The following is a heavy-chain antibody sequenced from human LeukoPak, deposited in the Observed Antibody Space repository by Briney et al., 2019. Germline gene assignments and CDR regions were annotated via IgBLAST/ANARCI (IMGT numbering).Heavy chain of an antibody. CDR3: AGLFGVVIRYYYMDV. Sequence: GGSLRLSCAAAGFTFSSYSMNWVRQAPGKGLEWVSYISSSSSTIYYADSVKGRFTISRDNAKNSLYLQMNSLRAEDTAVYYCAGLFGVVIRYYYMDVWGKGPRSPSP. CDR1: GFTFSSYS. CDR2: ISSSSSTI. J-gene: IGHJ6*03. D-gene: IGHD3-3*01. V-gene: IGHV3-48*01.